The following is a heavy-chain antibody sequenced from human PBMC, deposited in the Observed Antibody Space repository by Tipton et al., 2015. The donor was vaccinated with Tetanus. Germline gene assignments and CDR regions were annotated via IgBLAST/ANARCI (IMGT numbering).Heavy chain of an antibody. V-gene: IGHV3-15*01. Sequence: SLRLSCAASGFTFSNAWMSWVRQAPGKGLEWVGRIKSKTDGGTTDYAAPVKGRFTISRDDSKNTLYLQMNSLKTEDTAVYYCTSHYCSGGSCYWGEDWFDPWGQGTLVTVSS. CDR2: IKSKTDGGTT. J-gene: IGHJ5*02. CDR1: GFTFSNAW. CDR3: TSHYCSGGSCYWGEDWFDP. D-gene: IGHD2-15*01.